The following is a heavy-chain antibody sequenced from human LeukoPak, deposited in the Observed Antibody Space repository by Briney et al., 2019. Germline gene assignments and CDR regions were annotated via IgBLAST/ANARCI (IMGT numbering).Heavy chain of an antibody. CDR3: ARPPSGWYWYFDL. Sequence: SETLSLTCAVYGGSFSGYYWSWIRQPPGKGLEWIGEINHSGSTNYNPSLKSRVTISVDTSKNQFSLKLSSVTAADTAVYYCARPPSGWYWYFDLWGRGTLVTVSS. CDR2: INHSGST. J-gene: IGHJ2*01. V-gene: IGHV4-34*01. D-gene: IGHD6-19*01. CDR1: GGSFSGYY.